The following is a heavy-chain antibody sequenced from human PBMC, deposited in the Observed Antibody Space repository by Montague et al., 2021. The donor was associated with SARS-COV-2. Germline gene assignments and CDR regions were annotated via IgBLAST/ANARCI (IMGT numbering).Heavy chain of an antibody. D-gene: IGHD5-24*01. CDR1: GGSTSSYY. CDR2: IYYSGST. Sequence: SETLSLTCTVSGGSTSSYYWSWIRQPPGKGLEWIGYIYYSGSTNYNPSLKSRVTISVDTSKNQSSLKLSSVTAADTAVYYWARAPRGWLQLRDFYYFDYWGQGTLVTVSS. V-gene: IGHV4-59*01. CDR3: ARAPRGWLQLRDFYYFDY. J-gene: IGHJ4*02.